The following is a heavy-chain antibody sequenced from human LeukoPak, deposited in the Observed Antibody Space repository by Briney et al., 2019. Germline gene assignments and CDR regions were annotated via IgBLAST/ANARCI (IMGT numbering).Heavy chain of an antibody. CDR2: FYYSGNT. J-gene: IGHJ4*02. D-gene: IGHD3-22*01. CDR3: ARSTYYFDSTGFYPFDF. Sequence: SSETLSLTCTVSGGSISGYFWSWIRQSPGKGLEWIGFFYYSGNTNNNRSLKSRVTMSPNTSKNQFSLMLTSVTAADTAMYYCARSTYYFDSTGFYPFDFWGQGTLVTVSS. CDR1: GGSISGYF. V-gene: IGHV4-59*01.